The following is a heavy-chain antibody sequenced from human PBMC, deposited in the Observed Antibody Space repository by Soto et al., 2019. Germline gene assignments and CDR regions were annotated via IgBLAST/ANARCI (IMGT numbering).Heavy chain of an antibody. CDR1: GYTFTSYY. V-gene: IGHV1-46*01. Sequence: QVQLEQSGAEVKKPGASMKVSCQASGYTFTSYYIHWVRQAPGQGLEWMGVSHVGPDTTMYAQKFQGRVTMTRDTATITVYMELSSLISEDTAVYFCARESSGTYYFDYWGQGTLVTVSS. CDR2: SHVGPDTT. J-gene: IGHJ4*02. D-gene: IGHD6-19*01. CDR3: ARESSGTYYFDY.